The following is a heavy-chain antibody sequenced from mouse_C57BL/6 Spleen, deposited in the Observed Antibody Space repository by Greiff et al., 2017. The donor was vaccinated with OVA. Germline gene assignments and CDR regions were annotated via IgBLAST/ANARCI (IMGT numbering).Heavy chain of an antibody. CDR3: ARYGGTVVGGLSVGYYFDY. Sequence: QVQLQQPGAELVRPGSSVKLSCKASGYTFTSYWMHWVKQRPIQGLEWIGNIDPSDSETHYNQKFKDKATLTVDKSSSTAYMQLSSLTSEDSAVYYCARYGGTVVGGLSVGYYFDYWGQGTTLTVSS. J-gene: IGHJ2*01. V-gene: IGHV1-52*01. CDR1: GYTFTSYW. D-gene: IGHD1-1*01. CDR2: IDPSDSET.